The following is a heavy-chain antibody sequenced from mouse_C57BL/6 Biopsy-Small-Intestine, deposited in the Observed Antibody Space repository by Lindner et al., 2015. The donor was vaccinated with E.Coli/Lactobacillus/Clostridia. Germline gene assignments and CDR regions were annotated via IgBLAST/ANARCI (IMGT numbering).Heavy chain of an antibody. Sequence: SVKVSCKASGYTFSSYAISWVRQAPGQGLEWMGWISPYTGHTNYAQNLQGRVTMTTDTSSRTAYMDLRSLRSDDTAVYYRARDLYVVVPSVDAYHIWGQGTMVTVSS. CDR2: ISPYTGHT. D-gene: IGHD1-1*01. CDR1: GYTFSSYA. CDR3: ARDLYVVVPSVDAYHI. V-gene: IGHV1-4*01. J-gene: IGHJ3*01.